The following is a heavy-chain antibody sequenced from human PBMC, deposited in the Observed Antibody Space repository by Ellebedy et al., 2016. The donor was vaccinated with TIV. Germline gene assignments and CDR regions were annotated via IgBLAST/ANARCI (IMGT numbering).Heavy chain of an antibody. D-gene: IGHD5-24*01. CDR3: AKDAWERARVSWEHDC. Sequence: GESLKISCAASGFTFSSYAMSWVRQAPGKGLDWVSTISNTGSRTYYADSVEGRFIISRDNSKKTLYLQMNSLRAEDTAVYYCAKDAWERARVSWEHDCWGQGTLVTVSS. CDR2: ISNTGSRT. V-gene: IGHV3-23*01. CDR1: GFTFSSYA. J-gene: IGHJ4*02.